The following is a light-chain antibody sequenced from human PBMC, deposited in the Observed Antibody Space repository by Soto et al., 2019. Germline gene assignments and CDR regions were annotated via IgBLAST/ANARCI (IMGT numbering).Light chain of an antibody. V-gene: IGKV1-5*01. CDR3: EQYNSYPVT. J-gene: IGKJ4*02. CDR1: QSISSC. CDR2: AAS. Sequence: DIQMTQSPSTLSASVGDRVTITCRASQSISSCLAWYQQRPGRAPEVLIYAASSLESGVPSRFSGSGSGTEITLTISSLQHDDFASYYWEQYNSYPVTFGGGTKVDIK.